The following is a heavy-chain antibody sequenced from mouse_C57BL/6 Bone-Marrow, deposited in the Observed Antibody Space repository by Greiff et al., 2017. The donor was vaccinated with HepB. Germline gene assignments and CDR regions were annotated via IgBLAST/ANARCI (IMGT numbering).Heavy chain of an antibody. CDR2: IYPRDGST. Sequence: QVQLQQSGPELVKPGASVKLSCKASGYTFTSYDINWVKQRPGQGLEWIGWIYPRDGSTKYNEKFKGKATLTVDTSSSTAYMELHSLTSEDSAVYFCARRQIRDYYGSSLYYYAMDYWGQGTSVTVSS. CDR3: ARRQIRDYYGSSLYYYAMDY. CDR1: GYTFTSYD. V-gene: IGHV1-85*01. J-gene: IGHJ4*01. D-gene: IGHD1-1*01.